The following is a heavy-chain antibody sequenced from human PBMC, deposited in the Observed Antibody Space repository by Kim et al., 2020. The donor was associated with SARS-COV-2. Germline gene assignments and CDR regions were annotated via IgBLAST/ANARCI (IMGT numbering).Heavy chain of an antibody. CDR3: ARQNRYSSSSGAFDI. J-gene: IGHJ3*02. D-gene: IGHD6-6*01. Sequence: PSFQGKVTISADKSISTAYLQWSSLKASDTAMYYCARQNRYSSSSGAFDIWGQGTMVTVSS. V-gene: IGHV5-51*01.